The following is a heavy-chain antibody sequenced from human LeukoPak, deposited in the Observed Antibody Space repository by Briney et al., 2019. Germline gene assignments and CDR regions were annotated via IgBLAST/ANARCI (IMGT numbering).Heavy chain of an antibody. CDR2: MYNRGST. CDR1: GDSIINYY. D-gene: IGHD6-19*01. CDR3: ARAEKTVTGTLDS. Sequence: SETLSLTCTVSGDSIINYYWSWIRQSPGKELEWIGYMYNRGSTIYNPSLKSRVTISTDTSKNQFSLRLTSVTAADTAVYYCARAEKTVTGTLDSWGQGTLITVSS. V-gene: IGHV4-59*01. J-gene: IGHJ4*02.